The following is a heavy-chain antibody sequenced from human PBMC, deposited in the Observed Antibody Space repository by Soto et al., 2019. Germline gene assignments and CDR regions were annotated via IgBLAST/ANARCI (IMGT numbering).Heavy chain of an antibody. V-gene: IGHV3-30-3*01. D-gene: IGHD3-9*01. Sequence: QVQLVESGGGVVQPGRSLRLSCAASGFTFSSHAMHWVRQAPGKGLEWVAFISYEGSNKYYADSVKGRFTISRDNSKNTLFLQMNSLRAEDTAVYYCARGLVEINYWGQGTLVTVTS. CDR2: ISYEGSNK. J-gene: IGHJ4*02. CDR1: GFTFSSHA. CDR3: ARGLVEINY.